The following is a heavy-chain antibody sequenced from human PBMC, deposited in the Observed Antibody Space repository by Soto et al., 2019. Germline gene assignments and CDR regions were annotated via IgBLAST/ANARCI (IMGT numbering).Heavy chain of an antibody. Sequence: QVQLQESGPGLVKPSQTLSLTCTVSGGSISSGGYYWSWIRQHPGKGLEWIGYIYYSGSTYYNPSLKSRVTISVDTSKNQFSLKPSSVTAADTAVYYCARCDVITNNWFDPWGQGTLVTVSS. V-gene: IGHV4-31*03. CDR1: GGSISSGGYY. CDR3: ARCDVITNNWFDP. J-gene: IGHJ5*02. CDR2: IYYSGST. D-gene: IGHD3-22*01.